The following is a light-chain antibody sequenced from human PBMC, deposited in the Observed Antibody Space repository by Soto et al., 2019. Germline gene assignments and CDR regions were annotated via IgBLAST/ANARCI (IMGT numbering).Light chain of an antibody. V-gene: IGLV1-40*01. CDR3: QSYDSSLSGSRV. CDR1: SSNIGAGYN. CDR2: GNS. J-gene: IGLJ2*01. Sequence: QSVLTQPPSVSGAPGQRVTISCTGSSSNIGAGYNVHWYQQLPGTAPKLLIYGNSNRPSGVPDRFSGSQSGTSASLASTGLQAEDEADYYCQSYDSSLSGSRVFGGGTKLTVL.